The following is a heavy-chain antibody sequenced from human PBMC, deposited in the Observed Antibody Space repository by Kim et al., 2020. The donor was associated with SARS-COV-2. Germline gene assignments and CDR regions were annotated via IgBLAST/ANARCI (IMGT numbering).Heavy chain of an antibody. Sequence: GGSLRLSRVVSGFTVGTYWIDWVRQAPGKGLEWVSRIKSDGTTSTYADSVKGRFTISRDSAKNTIYLDLNSLRPEETAVYYCAKLPPGDWGQGTLITVSS. CDR1: GFTVGTYW. J-gene: IGHJ4*02. CDR2: IKSDGTTS. D-gene: IGHD1-1*01. CDR3: AKLPPGD. V-gene: IGHV3-74*03.